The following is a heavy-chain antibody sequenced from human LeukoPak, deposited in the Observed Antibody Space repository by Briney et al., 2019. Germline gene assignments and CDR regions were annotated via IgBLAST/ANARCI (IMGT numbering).Heavy chain of an antibody. Sequence: GGSLRLSCAASGLTFSSYAMSWVRQAPGKGLEWVSAISGSGGSTYYADSVKGRFIISRDNSKNTLYLQMNSLRAEDTAVYYCAKDSPYYYDSSGLGWGQGTLVTVSS. CDR3: AKDSPYYYDSSGLG. V-gene: IGHV3-23*01. CDR2: ISGSGGST. CDR1: GLTFSSYA. D-gene: IGHD3-22*01. J-gene: IGHJ4*02.